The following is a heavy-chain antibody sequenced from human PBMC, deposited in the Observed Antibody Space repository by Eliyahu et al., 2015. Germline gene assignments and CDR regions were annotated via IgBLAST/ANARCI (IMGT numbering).Heavy chain of an antibody. CDR2: ISGSGGST. CDR3: AKSPGGTYSYGTFDY. J-gene: IGHJ4*02. Sequence: EVQLVESGGGLVQPGGSXRLSCAASGFTFSSYAMXWVRQAPGKGLXWVSAISGSGGSTYYADSVKGRFTISRDNSKNTLYLQMNSLRAEDTAVYYCAKSPGGTYSYGTFDYWGQGTLVTVSS. CDR1: GFTFSSYA. V-gene: IGHV3-23*04. D-gene: IGHD5-18*01.